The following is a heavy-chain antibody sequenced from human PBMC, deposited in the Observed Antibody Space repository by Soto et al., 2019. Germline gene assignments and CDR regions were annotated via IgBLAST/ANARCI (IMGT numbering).Heavy chain of an antibody. D-gene: IGHD3-3*01. J-gene: IGHJ4*02. CDR1: GFTFSSYA. Sequence: GGSLRLSCEASGFTFSSYAMSWVRQAPGKGLEWVSAISGSGGRTYYADSVKGRFTISRDNSKNTLYLQMNSLRAEDTAVYYCAKDFGANACGSSDYLGEATLVTV. CDR2: ISGSGGRT. CDR3: AKDFGANACGSSDY. V-gene: IGHV3-23*01.